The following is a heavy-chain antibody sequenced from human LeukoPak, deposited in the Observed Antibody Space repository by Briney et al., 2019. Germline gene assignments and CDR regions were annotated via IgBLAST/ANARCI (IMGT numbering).Heavy chain of an antibody. J-gene: IGHJ4*02. D-gene: IGHD1-1*01. Sequence: GGSLRLSCAASGFTFSSYSMNWVCQAPGKGLEWVAVISYDGSSKYHADSVKGRFTISRDNSKNTLYLQMNSLGAEDTAVYYCAKVAGRDWNDFIDYWGQGTLVTVSS. CDR2: ISYDGSSK. CDR1: GFTFSSYS. CDR3: AKVAGRDWNDFIDY. V-gene: IGHV3-30*18.